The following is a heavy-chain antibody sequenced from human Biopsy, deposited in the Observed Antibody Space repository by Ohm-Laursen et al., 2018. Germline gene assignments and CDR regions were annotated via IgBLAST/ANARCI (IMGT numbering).Heavy chain of an antibody. CDR1: GDSVTKYY. CDR2: IYYSVMT. CDR3: TRDSGILNYGNFKYYHYYGMDV. Sequence: GTLSLTCAVSGDSVTKYYWSWIRQPPGKGLEWIGHIYYSVMTNYNPSLQSRVSISVDTSRNQVSLTLSSVTAADTAVYYCTRDSGILNYGNFKYYHYYGMDVWGQGTKVTVSS. J-gene: IGHJ6*02. V-gene: IGHV4-59*02. D-gene: IGHD4-11*01.